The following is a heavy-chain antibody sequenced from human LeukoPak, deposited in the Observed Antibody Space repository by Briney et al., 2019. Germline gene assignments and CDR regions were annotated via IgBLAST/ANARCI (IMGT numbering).Heavy chain of an antibody. V-gene: IGHV4-61*01. D-gene: IGHD3-22*01. Sequence: SETLSLTCTVSGGSVSSGSYYWSWIRQPPGKGLEWIGYIYYSGSTNYNPSLKSRVTISVDTSKNQFSLKLSSVTAADTAVYYCARSGYDSSGYYYVGDAFDIWGQGIMVTVSS. J-gene: IGHJ3*02. CDR3: ARSGYDSSGYYYVGDAFDI. CDR2: IYYSGST. CDR1: GGSVSSGSYY.